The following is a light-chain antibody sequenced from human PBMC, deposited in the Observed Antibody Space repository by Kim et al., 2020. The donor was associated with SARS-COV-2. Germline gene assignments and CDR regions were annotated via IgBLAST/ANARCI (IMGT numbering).Light chain of an antibody. V-gene: IGLV3-1*01. J-gene: IGLJ2*01. Sequence: SPGQTAMITCSGDKLGDKHGVWYQQRPGQSPVLVIYRDNKRPSGIPERFSGSNSGNTATLTISGTQAMDEADYYCQAWVISTAHVVFGGGTQLTVL. CDR1: KLGDKH. CDR3: QAWVISTAHVV. CDR2: RDN.